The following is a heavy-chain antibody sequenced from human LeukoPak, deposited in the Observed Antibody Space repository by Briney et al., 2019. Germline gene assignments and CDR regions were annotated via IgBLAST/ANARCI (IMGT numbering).Heavy chain of an antibody. V-gene: IGHV1-18*04. J-gene: IGHJ4*02. CDR3: ARDRYGSGSYCRF. CDR2: ISVYNGNT. CDR1: GYTFTSYG. Sequence: ASVKVSCKASGYTFTSYGINWVRQAPGQGLEWXGWISVYNGNTNYAQNVQDRVTMTTDTSTSTAYMELRSLRSDDTAVYYCARDRYGSGSYCRFWGQGTLVTVSS. D-gene: IGHD3-10*01.